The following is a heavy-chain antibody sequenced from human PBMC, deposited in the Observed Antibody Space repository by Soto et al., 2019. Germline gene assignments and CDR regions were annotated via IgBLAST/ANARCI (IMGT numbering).Heavy chain of an antibody. D-gene: IGHD4-17*01. CDR3: AKYGDNEERGLDY. CDR1: GDSISSYKR. CDR2: IYQSGST. V-gene: IGHV4-4*02. J-gene: IGHJ4*02. Sequence: QVQLQESGPGLVKPSGTLSLTCAVSGDSISSYKRWRWVRQPPGKGLEWVGLIYQSGSTKYNPSLNSRVTISLDKSNNQFCLILNSVTAADTAVYYLAKYGDNEERGLDYGGQAIMVTVSS.